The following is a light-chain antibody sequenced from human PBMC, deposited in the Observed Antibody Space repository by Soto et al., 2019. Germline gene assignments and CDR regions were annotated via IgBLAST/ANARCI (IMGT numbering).Light chain of an antibody. CDR1: QTISTY. V-gene: IGKV1-39*01. CDR3: QQTFIIPIT. J-gene: IGKJ5*01. CDR2: ATF. Sequence: DIQMTQSPSSLSASVGDSVTITCRASQTISTYLNWYQQKPEKAPKLLIYATFNLQSGVPSRFSGSGSGTDFTLTTSSLQPEDFATYYCQQTFIIPITFGQGTRLEIK.